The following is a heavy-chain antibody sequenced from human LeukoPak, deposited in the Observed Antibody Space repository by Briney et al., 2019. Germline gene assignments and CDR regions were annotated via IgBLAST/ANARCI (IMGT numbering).Heavy chain of an antibody. J-gene: IGHJ4*02. CDR1: GGSFSGYY. CDR3: ARVRAAPAD. D-gene: IGHD6-6*01. Sequence: PSETLSLTCAVYGGSFSGYYWSWIRQPPGKGLEWIGEINHSGSTNYNPFLKSRVTISVDTSKNQFSLKLSSVTAADTAVYYCARVRAAPADWGQGTLVTVSS. CDR2: INHSGST. V-gene: IGHV4-34*01.